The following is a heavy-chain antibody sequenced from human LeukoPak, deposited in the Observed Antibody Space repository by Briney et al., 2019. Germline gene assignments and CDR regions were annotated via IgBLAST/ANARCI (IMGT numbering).Heavy chain of an antibody. CDR1: GGSISSSNSY. CDR3: VRQGKKAAVGLRAFDY. D-gene: IGHD5/OR15-5a*01. V-gene: IGHV4-39*01. J-gene: IGHJ4*02. CDR2: IYYSGST. Sequence: PSETLSLTCTVSGGSISSSNSYSDWIRQPPGKGLEWIASIYYSGSTYYNPSLKSRVTVSVDTSKNQFSLKLSSVTAADTDVYYCVRQGKKAAVGLRAFDYWGQGTLVTVSS.